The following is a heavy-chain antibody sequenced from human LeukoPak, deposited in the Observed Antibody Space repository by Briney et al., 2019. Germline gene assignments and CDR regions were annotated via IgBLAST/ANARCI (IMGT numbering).Heavy chain of an antibody. D-gene: IGHD5-18*01. Sequence: GGSLRLSCAASGFTVRTNYMSWVRQAPGKGLEWVSVLYSGGNTYYADSVKGRFTISRDDSKNTLYLQMSSLRVADTAVYYCARVGSGDIHGYGDYWGQGTLVTVSS. CDR3: ARVGSGDIHGYGDY. J-gene: IGHJ4*02. V-gene: IGHV3-66*01. CDR1: GFTVRTNY. CDR2: LYSGGNT.